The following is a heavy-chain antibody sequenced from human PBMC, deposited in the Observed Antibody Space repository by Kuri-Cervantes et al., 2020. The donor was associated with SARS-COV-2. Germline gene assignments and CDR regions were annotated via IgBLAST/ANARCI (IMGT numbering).Heavy chain of an antibody. V-gene: IGHV1-46*01. Sequence: ASVKVSCKASGYTFTGYYMHWVRQAPGQGLEWMAIISPIVGDTTYAQRFRDRVSVTKDTSTSTVYMELRSLIFEDTAVYYCARSSSVSYSDFGFWGQGTLVTVSS. CDR1: GYTFTGYY. J-gene: IGHJ4*02. D-gene: IGHD1-26*01. CDR3: ARSSSVSYSDFGF. CDR2: ISPIVGDT.